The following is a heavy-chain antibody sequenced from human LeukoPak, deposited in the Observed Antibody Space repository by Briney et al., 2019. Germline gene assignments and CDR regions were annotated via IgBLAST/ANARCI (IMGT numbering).Heavy chain of an antibody. D-gene: IGHD2-15*01. CDR2: VSFDESNK. J-gene: IGHJ4*02. CDR1: GFTFSNYG. Sequence: GGSLRLSCTASGFTFSNYGMHWVRQAPGKGLEWVALVSFDESNKYYADSVKGRFTISRDNFKNTLYQQMDSLRTEDTAVYYCAKIHTPVVAATAAFDYWGQGTPVTVSS. CDR3: AKIHTPVVAATAAFDY. V-gene: IGHV3-30*18.